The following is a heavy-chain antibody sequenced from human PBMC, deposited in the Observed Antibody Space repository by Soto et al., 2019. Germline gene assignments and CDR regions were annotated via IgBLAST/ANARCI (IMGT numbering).Heavy chain of an antibody. Sequence: ASVKVSCKTSGGTFSSYAISWVRQAPGQGLEWMGIINPSGGSTSYAQKFQGRVTMTRDTSTSTVYMELSSLRSEDTAVYYCARRGDFWSGYNFDPWGQGTLVTVSS. D-gene: IGHD3-3*01. V-gene: IGHV1-46*01. CDR2: INPSGGST. CDR1: GGTFSSYA. CDR3: ARRGDFWSGYNFDP. J-gene: IGHJ5*02.